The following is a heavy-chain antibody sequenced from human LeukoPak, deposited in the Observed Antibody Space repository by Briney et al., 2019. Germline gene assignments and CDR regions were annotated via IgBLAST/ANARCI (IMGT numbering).Heavy chain of an antibody. D-gene: IGHD4-17*01. CDR3: TTDPYGDGWY. J-gene: IGHJ4*02. CDR2: IKSKTDGGTT. Sequence: PGGSLRLSCTVSGFTVSSNSMSWVRQAPGKGLEWVGRIKSKTDGGTTDYAAPVKGNFTISRDDSKNTQYLQMNSLKTEDTAVYYCTTDPYGDGWYWGQGTLVTVSS. CDR1: GFTVSSNS. V-gene: IGHV3-15*01.